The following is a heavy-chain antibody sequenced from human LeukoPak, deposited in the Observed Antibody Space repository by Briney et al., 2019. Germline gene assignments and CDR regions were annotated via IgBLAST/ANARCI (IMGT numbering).Heavy chain of an antibody. CDR2: IYITGST. J-gene: IGHJ5*02. Sequence: PSETLSLTCTVSGGSISDYYWFWIRQSAGKGLEWIGRIYITGSTNYNPSLKSRVTLSLDTSKNQFSLNLNSVTAADTAVYYCARSGVPATIGRVVDWFTPGARERRSPSPQ. CDR3: ARSGVPATIGRVVDWFTP. CDR1: GGSISDYY. V-gene: IGHV4-4*07. D-gene: IGHD2-2*01.